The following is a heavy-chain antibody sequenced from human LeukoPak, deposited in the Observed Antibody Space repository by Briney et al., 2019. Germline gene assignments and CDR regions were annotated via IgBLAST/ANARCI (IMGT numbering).Heavy chain of an antibody. Sequence: PSETLSLTCTVSGGSVSSGSYYWSWIRQHPGKGLEWIGYIYYSGSTYYNPSLKSRVTISVDTSKNQFSLKLSSVTAADTAVYYCARIPVTGYCSSTSCYWYYYGMDVWGQGTTVTVSS. V-gene: IGHV4-31*03. D-gene: IGHD2-2*01. CDR2: IYYSGST. CDR3: ARIPVTGYCSSTSCYWYYYGMDV. CDR1: GGSVSSGSYY. J-gene: IGHJ6*02.